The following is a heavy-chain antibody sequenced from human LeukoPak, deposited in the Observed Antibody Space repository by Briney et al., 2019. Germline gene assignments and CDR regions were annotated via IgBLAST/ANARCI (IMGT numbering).Heavy chain of an antibody. CDR2: ISAYNGNT. V-gene: IGHV1-18*01. Sequence: ASVEASCKASGYTFTSFGIGWVRPAPGEGLGWDGWISAYNGNTNNAQKLQGRVTMTTNTSTSTAYMELRSLRSDDTAVYYCARIDIVVVPAAHMDVWGKGTTVTVSS. J-gene: IGHJ6*03. D-gene: IGHD2-2*01. CDR1: GYTFTSFG. CDR3: ARIDIVVVPAAHMDV.